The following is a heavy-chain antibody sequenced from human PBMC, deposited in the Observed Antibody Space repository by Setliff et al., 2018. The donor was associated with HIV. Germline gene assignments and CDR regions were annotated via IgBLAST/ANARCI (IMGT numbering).Heavy chain of an antibody. CDR1: GVSLSSESYY. D-gene: IGHD5-18*01. V-gene: IGHV4-39*07. CDR3: AKSVDTTMDDYYYVDI. CDR2: IYYNGKI. Sequence: ETLSLTCTVSGVSLSSESYYWGWVRQPPGKGLKWVGSIYYNGKIFYNPSLRSRVTIFVDSSKSELSLRLKSVTAADTAVYYCAKSVDTTMDDYYYVDIWGTGTTVTVSS. J-gene: IGHJ6*03.